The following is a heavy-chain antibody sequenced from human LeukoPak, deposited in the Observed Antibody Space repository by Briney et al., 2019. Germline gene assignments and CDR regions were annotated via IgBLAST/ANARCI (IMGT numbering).Heavy chain of an antibody. V-gene: IGHV3-30*18. CDR1: GFTFSSYG. CDR3: AKGGRGNMITFGGVIVFPTTSKMDV. D-gene: IGHD3-16*02. J-gene: IGHJ6*04. Sequence: GGSLRLSCAASGFTFSSYGMHWVRQAPGKGLEWVAVISYDGRNKYYADSVKGRFTISRDNSKNTLYLQMNSLRAEDTAVYYCAKGGRGNMITFGGVIVFPTTSKMDVWGKGTTVTVSS. CDR2: ISYDGRNK.